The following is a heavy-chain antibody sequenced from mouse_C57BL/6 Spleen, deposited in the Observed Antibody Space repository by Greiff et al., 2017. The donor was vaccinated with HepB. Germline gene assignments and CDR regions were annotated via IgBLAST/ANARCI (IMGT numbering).Heavy chain of an antibody. CDR2: ISSGGDYI. Sequence: EVQLVESGEGLVKPGGSLKLSCAASGFTFSSYAMSWVRQTPEKRLEWVAYISSGGDYIYYADTVKGRFTISRDNARNTLYLQMSSLKSEDTAMYYCTRSPIYYYGSSYGYFDVWGTGTTVTVSS. V-gene: IGHV5-9-1*02. CDR1: GFTFSSYA. CDR3: TRSPIYYYGSSYGYFDV. D-gene: IGHD1-1*01. J-gene: IGHJ1*03.